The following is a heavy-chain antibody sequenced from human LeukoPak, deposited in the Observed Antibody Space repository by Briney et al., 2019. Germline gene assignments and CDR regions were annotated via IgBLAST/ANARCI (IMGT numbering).Heavy chain of an antibody. V-gene: IGHV4-30-2*01. CDR3: ASGSGDY. J-gene: IGHJ4*02. CDR2: SYYSGST. D-gene: IGHD3-3*01. CDR1: DASISSGDYY. Sequence: SQTLSLTCAVSDASISSGDYYWSWIRQPPGKGLEWIGNSYYSGSTYYTPSLKSRVTISVDRSKNQFSLKLSSVTAADTAVYYCASGSGDYWGQGTLVTVSS.